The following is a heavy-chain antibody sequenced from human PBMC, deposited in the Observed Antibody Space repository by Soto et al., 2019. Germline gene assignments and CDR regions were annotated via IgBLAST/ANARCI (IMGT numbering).Heavy chain of an antibody. CDR1: GYTFTGYY. CDR3: ARGSVASAAAPSGMDV. J-gene: IGHJ6*02. Sequence: ASVKVSCKASGYTFTGYYIHWVRQAPGREFEWMGWMRPDTGNTDFARQFQGRFIMTRDTSISTAYMELNSLRSDDTAVYYCARGSVASAAAPSGMDVWGQGTTVTVSS. CDR2: MRPDTGNT. D-gene: IGHD6-25*01. V-gene: IGHV1-2*02.